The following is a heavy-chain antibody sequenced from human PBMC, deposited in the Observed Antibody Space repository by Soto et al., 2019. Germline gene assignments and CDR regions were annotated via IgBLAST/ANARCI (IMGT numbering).Heavy chain of an antibody. D-gene: IGHD5-12*01. CDR2: ISESSSHI. Sequence: EVQLVESGGGLVKPGGSLRLSCAASGFTFSTYCMNWVRQAPGRGLEWVSYISESSSHIYYGDSVRGRFIISRDNAKNSVYLQMNSLRAEDTAVYYCARDGSKWLTYGYFDLWGRGTLVTVSS. V-gene: IGHV3-21*01. J-gene: IGHJ2*01. CDR1: GFTFSTYC. CDR3: ARDGSKWLTYGYFDL.